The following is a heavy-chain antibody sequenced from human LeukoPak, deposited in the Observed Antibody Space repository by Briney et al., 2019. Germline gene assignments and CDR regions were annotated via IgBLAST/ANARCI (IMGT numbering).Heavy chain of an antibody. CDR2: IYYSGDT. D-gene: IGHD3-22*01. CDR3: ARDGREYYYDSSGREYFDY. CDR1: GGSISSSSYY. V-gene: IGHV4-39*07. Sequence: PSETLSLTCTVSGGSISSSSYYWGWIRQPPGKGLEWIGSIYYSGDTYYNPSLKSRVTISVDTSKNQFSLKLSSVTAADTAVYYCARDGREYYYDSSGREYFDYWGQGTLVTVSS. J-gene: IGHJ4*02.